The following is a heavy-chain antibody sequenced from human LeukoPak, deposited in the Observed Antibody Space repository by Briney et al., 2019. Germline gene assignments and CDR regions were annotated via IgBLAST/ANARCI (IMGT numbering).Heavy chain of an antibody. D-gene: IGHD6-19*01. Sequence: ASVKVSCKVSGYTLTELSVHWVRQAPGKGLEWMGGFDPEDGETIYAQKFQGRVTMTEDTSTDTAYMELSSLRSEDTAVYYCATLGGKQWLVRGAYYFDYWGQGTLVTVSS. V-gene: IGHV1-24*01. CDR1: GYTLTELS. CDR2: FDPEDGET. CDR3: ATLGGKQWLVRGAYYFDY. J-gene: IGHJ4*02.